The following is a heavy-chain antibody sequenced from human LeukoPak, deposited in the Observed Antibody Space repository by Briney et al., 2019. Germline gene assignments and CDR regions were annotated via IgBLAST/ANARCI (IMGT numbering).Heavy chain of an antibody. J-gene: IGHJ5*02. V-gene: IGHV3-74*01. Sequence: GGSLRLSCAASGFTFDSYWMHWVRQAPGKGLVWVSHINSDGSSTHYADSVKGRFTISRDNAKNTLYLQMNSLRAEDTAVYYCARDLAVTNWFGPWGQGTLVTVSS. CDR1: GFTFDSYW. D-gene: IGHD2-21*02. CDR3: ARDLAVTNWFGP. CDR2: INSDGSST.